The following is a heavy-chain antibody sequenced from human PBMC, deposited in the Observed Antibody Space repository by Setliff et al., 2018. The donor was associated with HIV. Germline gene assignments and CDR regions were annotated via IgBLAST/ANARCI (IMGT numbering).Heavy chain of an antibody. CDR2: IYTSGSI. D-gene: IGHD2-21*01. Sequence: SETLSLTCSVSGGSMSSYYWSWIRQTASKGLKWIGRIYTSGSIIYNPSLRSRVTMSVDTSKNQFSLKLSSVTAADTAVYYCARVFPPTRGAPFGIPPGAFDIWGQGTMVTVSS. J-gene: IGHJ3*02. CDR3: ARVFPPTRGAPFGIPPGAFDI. V-gene: IGHV4-4*07. CDR1: GGSMSSYY.